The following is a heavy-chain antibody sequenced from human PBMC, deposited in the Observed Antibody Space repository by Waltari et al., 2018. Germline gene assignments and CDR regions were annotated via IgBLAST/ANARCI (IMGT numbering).Heavy chain of an antibody. J-gene: IGHJ4*02. Sequence: QVQLQESGPGLVKPSATLSLTCTVSGGSISSYYWRWLRQPAGKGLEWIGRIYTSGSTNYNPSLKSRVTMSVDTSKNQFSLKLSSVTAADTAVYYCARGVGTGTAPGSFDYWGQGTLVTVSS. CDR1: GGSISSYY. CDR2: IYTSGST. D-gene: IGHD1-1*01. V-gene: IGHV4-4*07. CDR3: ARGVGTGTAPGSFDY.